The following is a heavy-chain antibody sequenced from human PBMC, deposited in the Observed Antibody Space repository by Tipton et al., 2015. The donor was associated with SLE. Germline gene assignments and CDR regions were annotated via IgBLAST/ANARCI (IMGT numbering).Heavy chain of an antibody. Sequence: TLSLTCTVSGGSISSGSYYWSWIRQPAGKGLEWIGYIYTSGSTNYNPSLKSRVTISVDTSKNQFSLKVNSVTPEDTAVYYCARERAAAGTGYFQHWGQGTLVTVSS. V-gene: IGHV4-61*09. D-gene: IGHD6-13*01. J-gene: IGHJ1*01. CDR1: GGSISSGSYY. CDR3: ARERAAAGTGYFQH. CDR2: IYTSGST.